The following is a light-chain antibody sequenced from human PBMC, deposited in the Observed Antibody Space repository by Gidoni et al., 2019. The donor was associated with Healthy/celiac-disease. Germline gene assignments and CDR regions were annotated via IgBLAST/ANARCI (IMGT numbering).Light chain of an antibody. Sequence: DIQITQPPSSLPASVGDRVTITCRASQSISSYLNWYQQKPGKAPKLLIYAASSLQSGVPSRFSGSGSGTDFTLTISSLQPEDFATYYCQQSYSTPYTFGQGTKLEIK. CDR2: AAS. V-gene: IGKV1-39*01. J-gene: IGKJ2*01. CDR3: QQSYSTPYT. CDR1: QSISSY.